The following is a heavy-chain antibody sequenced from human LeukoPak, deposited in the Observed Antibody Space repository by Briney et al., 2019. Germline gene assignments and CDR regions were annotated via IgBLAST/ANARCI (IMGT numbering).Heavy chain of an antibody. CDR1: GFTFSYYW. CDR2: INSDGSST. J-gene: IGHJ4*02. V-gene: IGHV3-74*01. D-gene: IGHD2-2*01. Sequence: GGSLRLSCAASGFTFSYYWMHWVRQAPGKGLVWVSRINSDGSSTNYADSVKGRFTISRDNAKNTLYLQMNSLRAEDTAVYYCARPRKYCSSSSCPYYFDYWGQGTLVTVSS. CDR3: ARPRKYCSSSSCPYYFDY.